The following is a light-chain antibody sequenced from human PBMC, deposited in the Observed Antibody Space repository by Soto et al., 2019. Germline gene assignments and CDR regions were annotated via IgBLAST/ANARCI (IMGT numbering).Light chain of an antibody. CDR1: QSISSY. CDR3: QRSFSNPLP. J-gene: IGKJ4*02. V-gene: IGKV1-39*01. CDR2: AAS. Sequence: DIQMTQSPSSLSASVRDRVTITCRASQSISSYLHWYQQKPGKAPKLLIYAASSLQSGVPSRFSGSGSGTAFTLTISSLQPEDFATYYCQRSFSNPLPFGGGNKVEIK.